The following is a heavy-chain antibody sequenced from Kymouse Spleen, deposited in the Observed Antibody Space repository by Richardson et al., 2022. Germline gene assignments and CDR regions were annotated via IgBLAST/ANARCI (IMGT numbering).Heavy chain of an antibody. CDR2: IWYDGSNK. Sequence: QVQLVESGGGVVQPGRSLRLSCAASGFTFSSYGMHWVRQAPGKGLEWVAVIWYDGSNKYYADSVKGRFTISRDNSKNTLYLQMNSLRAEDTAVYYCARDVRYDILTGYYNYYGMDVWGQGTTVTVSS. D-gene: IGHD3-9*01. V-gene: IGHV3-33*01. CDR1: GFTFSSYG. CDR3: ARDVRYDILTGYYNYYGMDV. J-gene: IGHJ6*02.